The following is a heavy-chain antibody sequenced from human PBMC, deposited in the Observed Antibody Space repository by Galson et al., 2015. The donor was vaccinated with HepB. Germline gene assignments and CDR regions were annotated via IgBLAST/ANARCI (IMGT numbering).Heavy chain of an antibody. CDR3: TSPRSGGSLNSGIVDY. D-gene: IGHD2-15*01. CDR1: GLTFSGSA. J-gene: IGHJ4*02. CDR2: IRSKANSYAT. Sequence: PLRLSCAESGLTFSGSAMHWVRQAFGKGLEWVGRIRSKANSYATAYAASVKGRFTISRDDSKNTAYLQMNSLKTEDTAVYYCTSPRSGGSLNSGIVDYWGQGTLVTVSS. V-gene: IGHV3-73*01.